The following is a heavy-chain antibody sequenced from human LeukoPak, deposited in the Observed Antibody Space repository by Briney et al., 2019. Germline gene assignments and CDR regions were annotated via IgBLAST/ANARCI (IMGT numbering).Heavy chain of an antibody. CDR3: ALLVTRGYYYMDV. Sequence: ASVKVSCKASGYTLTSYGISWVRQAPGQGLEWMGWISAYNGNTNYAQKLQGRVTMTTDTSTSTAYMELRRLRSDDTAVYSCALLVTRGYYYMDVWGKGTTVTVSS. D-gene: IGHD4-23*01. V-gene: IGHV1-18*01. CDR2: ISAYNGNT. J-gene: IGHJ6*03. CDR1: GYTLTSYG.